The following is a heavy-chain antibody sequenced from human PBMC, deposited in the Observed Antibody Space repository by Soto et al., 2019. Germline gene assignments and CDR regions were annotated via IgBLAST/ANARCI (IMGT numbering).Heavy chain of an antibody. V-gene: IGHV3-23*01. CDR2: MVGDGSSS. J-gene: IGHJ4*02. CDR3: AKDLRPDGRYDLDY. D-gene: IGHD2-15*01. Sequence: EVQLLESGGGLAQPGGSLRLSWAASGFPFSTYDMNWLRQAPGKGLEWVSVMVGDGSSSDYADSVRGRFTISRDNSKNTLYLQMNSLRAEDTAVYYCAKDLRPDGRYDLDYWGQGTLVTVSS. CDR1: GFPFSTYD.